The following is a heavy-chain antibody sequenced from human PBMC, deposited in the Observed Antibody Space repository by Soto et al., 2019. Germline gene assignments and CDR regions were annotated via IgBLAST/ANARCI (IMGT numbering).Heavy chain of an antibody. D-gene: IGHD6-19*01. CDR2: IYHSGST. J-gene: IGHJ5*02. Sequence: SESLSLTCAASGYSISSGYYWGWIRQPPGKGLEWIGSIYHSGSTYYNPSLKSRVTISVDTSKNQFSLKLSSVTAADTAVYFCAGMPYTSGLRFDPWGPGTLVTVSS. V-gene: IGHV4-38-2*01. CDR1: GYSISSGYY. CDR3: AGMPYTSGLRFDP.